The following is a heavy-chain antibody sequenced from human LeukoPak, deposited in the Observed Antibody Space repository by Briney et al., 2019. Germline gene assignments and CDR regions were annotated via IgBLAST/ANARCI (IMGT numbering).Heavy chain of an antibody. D-gene: IGHD3-10*01. CDR3: AREGYFGSGIDYYYGMDV. V-gene: IGHV1-18*01. Sequence: GASVKVSCKASGFTFTIYGITWVRQAPGQGLEWMGWISAHNGDTKYAQKLQGRVTVTTDTSTSTAYMELRSLRSDDTAVYYCAREGYFGSGIDYYYGMDVWGQGNKVTVSS. J-gene: IGHJ6*01. CDR1: GFTFTIYG. CDR2: ISAHNGDT.